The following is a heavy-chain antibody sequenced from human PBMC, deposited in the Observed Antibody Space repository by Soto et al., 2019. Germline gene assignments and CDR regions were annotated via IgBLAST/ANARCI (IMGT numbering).Heavy chain of an antibody. CDR3: ARGLGYCSGGSCYVVGTDDAFDI. D-gene: IGHD2-15*01. Sequence: GGSLRLSCAASGFTFSSYGIHWVRQAPGKGLEWVAIIWYDGSNKYYAESVKGRFTISRDNSKNTLYLQMNSLGAEDTAVYYCARGLGYCSGGSCYVVGTDDAFDIWGQGTMVTVSS. V-gene: IGHV3-33*01. CDR2: IWYDGSNK. J-gene: IGHJ3*02. CDR1: GFTFSSYG.